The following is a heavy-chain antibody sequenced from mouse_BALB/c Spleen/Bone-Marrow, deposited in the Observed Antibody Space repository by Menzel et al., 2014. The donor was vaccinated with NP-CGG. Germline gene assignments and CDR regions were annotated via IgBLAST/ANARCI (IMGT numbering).Heavy chain of an antibody. D-gene: IGHD1-2*01. CDR1: GYSFTSYW. CDR2: IYPGNSDT. CDR3: TRYYYAYDAWFAY. Sequence: EVQRVESGTVLARPGASVKMSCKASGYSFTSYWMHWVKQRPGQGLEWIGAIYPGNSDTSYNQKFKGKAKLTAVTSASTAYMDLSSLTNEDSAVYYCTRYYYAYDAWFAYWGQGTLVTVSA. J-gene: IGHJ3*01. V-gene: IGHV1-5*01.